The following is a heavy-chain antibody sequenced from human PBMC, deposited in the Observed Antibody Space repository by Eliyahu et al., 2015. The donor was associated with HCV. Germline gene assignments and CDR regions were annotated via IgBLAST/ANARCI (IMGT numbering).Heavy chain of an antibody. CDR3: ARSVPRGSTIFGVVITHFDY. V-gene: IGHV4-39*01. J-gene: IGHJ4*02. CDR2: IYYSGST. Sequence: QLQLQESGPGLVKPSETLSLXCTVSGASXSXSSYXXGWIRQPPGKGLXWIGSIYYSGSTYCNPSLKSRVTISVDTSKXQFSLKLTSVTAADTAMYYCARSVPRGSTIFGVVITHFDYWGQGTLVTVSS. D-gene: IGHD3-3*01. CDR1: GASXSXSSYX.